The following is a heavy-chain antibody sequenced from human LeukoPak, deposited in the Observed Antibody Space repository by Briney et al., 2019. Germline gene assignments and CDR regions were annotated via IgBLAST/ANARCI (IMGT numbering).Heavy chain of an antibody. D-gene: IGHD6-13*01. CDR3: ARDQQQLVLGIDY. Sequence: GGSLRFSCAASGFTFSSYSMNWVRQAPGKGLEWVSSISSSSSYIYYADSVKGRFTISRDNAKNSLYLQMNSLRAEDTAVYYCARDQQQLVLGIDYWGQGTLVTVSS. CDR2: ISSSSSYI. CDR1: GFTFSSYS. J-gene: IGHJ4*02. V-gene: IGHV3-21*01.